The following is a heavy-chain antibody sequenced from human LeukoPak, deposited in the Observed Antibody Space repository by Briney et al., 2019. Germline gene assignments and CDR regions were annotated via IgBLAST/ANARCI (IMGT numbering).Heavy chain of an antibody. CDR2: MNPNSGDT. CDR3: ARRPINCIIANCYVDY. CDR1: VYTFTNFY. D-gene: IGHD3-3*02. Sequence: ASVKVSCKASVYTFTNFYIHWVRQAPGQGLEWMGWMNPNSGDTSYAREFQDRVTMPRDTSLNTAYMELSRLRSDDTAVYFCARRPINCIIANCYVDYWGQGTLVTVSS. V-gene: IGHV1-2*02. J-gene: IGHJ4*02.